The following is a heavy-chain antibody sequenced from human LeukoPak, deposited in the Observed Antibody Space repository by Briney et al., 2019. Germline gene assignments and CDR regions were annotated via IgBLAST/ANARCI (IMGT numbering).Heavy chain of an antibody. Sequence: SETLSLTCAVYGGSFSGCYWSWIRQPPGKGLEWIGEINHSGSTNYNPSLKSRVTISVDTSKNQFSLKLSSVTAADTAVYYCARGKTYYYGSGSYGPPFDYWGQGTLVTVSS. CDR2: INHSGST. CDR1: GGSFSGCY. V-gene: IGHV4-34*01. J-gene: IGHJ4*02. CDR3: ARGKTYYYGSGSYGPPFDY. D-gene: IGHD3-10*01.